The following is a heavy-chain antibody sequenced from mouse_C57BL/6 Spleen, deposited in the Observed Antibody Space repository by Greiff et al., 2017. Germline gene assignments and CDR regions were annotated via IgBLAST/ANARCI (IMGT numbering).Heavy chain of an antibody. CDR1: GFTFSSYG. V-gene: IGHV5-6*01. D-gene: IGHD6-1*01. J-gene: IGHJ4*01. CDR2: ISSGGSYT. CDR3: AREATRYYAMDY. Sequence: EVKVVESGGDLVKPGGSLKLSCAASGFTFSSYGMSWVRQTPDKRLEWVATISSGGSYTYYPDSVKGRFTISRDNAKNTLYLQMSSLKSEDTAMYYCAREATRYYAMDYWGQGTSVTVSS.